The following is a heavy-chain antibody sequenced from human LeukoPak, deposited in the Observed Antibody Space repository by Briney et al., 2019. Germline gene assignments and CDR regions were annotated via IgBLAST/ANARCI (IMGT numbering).Heavy chain of an antibody. CDR1: GFTFSDYY. Sequence: GGSLRLSCAASGFTFSDYYLSWIRQAPGKGLEWVSSISSSSYIYYADSVKGRFTISRDNAKNSLYLQMNSLRAEDTAVYYCAGPTVVDYWGQGTLVTVSS. J-gene: IGHJ4*02. D-gene: IGHD4-17*01. CDR3: AGPTVVDY. CDR2: ISSSSYI. V-gene: IGHV3-69-1*01.